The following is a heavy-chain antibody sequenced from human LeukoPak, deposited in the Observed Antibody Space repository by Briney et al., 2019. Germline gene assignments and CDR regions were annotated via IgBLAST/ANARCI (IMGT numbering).Heavy chain of an antibody. CDR1: GFTFSSYW. CDR2: IKQDGSKK. Sequence: GGSLRLSCAASGFTFSSYWMSWVRQAPGKGLEWVANIKQDGSKKYYVDSVRGRFTISRDNAKNSLYLQMNSLRAVYTAVYYCARDLNYYDSSGLYWGEGTMVTVSS. CDR3: ARDLNYYDSSGLY. D-gene: IGHD3-22*01. V-gene: IGHV3-7*01. J-gene: IGHJ4*02.